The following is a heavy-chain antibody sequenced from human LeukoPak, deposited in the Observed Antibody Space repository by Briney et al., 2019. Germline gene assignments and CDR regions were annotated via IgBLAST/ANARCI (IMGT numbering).Heavy chain of an antibody. Sequence: PGGSLRLSCAASGFTFDDYAMHWVRQAPGKGLEWVSGISWNSGSIGYADSVKGRFTISRDIAKNSLYLQMKSLRAEDTALYYCAKDIDGSGAYYFDYWGQGTLVTVSS. V-gene: IGHV3-9*01. J-gene: IGHJ4*02. CDR1: GFTFDDYA. D-gene: IGHD3-10*01. CDR3: AKDIDGSGAYYFDY. CDR2: ISWNSGSI.